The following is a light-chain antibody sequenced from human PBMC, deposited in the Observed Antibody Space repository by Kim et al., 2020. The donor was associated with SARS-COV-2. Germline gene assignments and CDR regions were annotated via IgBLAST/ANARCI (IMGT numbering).Light chain of an antibody. CDR3: QQSYTTPIT. CDR2: AAS. CDR1: RTISTY. V-gene: IGKV1-39*01. J-gene: IGKJ5*01. Sequence: DIQMTQSPSSLSASVGDRVTITCRASRTISTYLNWYHQKPGKAPNLLINAASSLQSGVPSRFSGSGSGTEFTLTISSLEPEDSGTYYCQQSYTTPITFGQGTRLEIK.